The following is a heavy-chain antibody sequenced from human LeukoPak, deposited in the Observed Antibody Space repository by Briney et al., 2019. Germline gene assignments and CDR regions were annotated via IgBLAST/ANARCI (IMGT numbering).Heavy chain of an antibody. V-gene: IGHV1-2*02. CDR1: GYTFTDYY. CDR3: ARDQARSGATLAVDY. D-gene: IGHD3-10*01. CDR2: INPKSGGT. J-gene: IGHJ4*02. Sequence: ASVKVSCKASGYTFTDYYIHWMRQVPGQGLEWMGWINPKSGGTDYAQNLRGRVTFMEITRLTTDDIAVYYCARDQARSGATLAVDYWGQGTLVTVSS.